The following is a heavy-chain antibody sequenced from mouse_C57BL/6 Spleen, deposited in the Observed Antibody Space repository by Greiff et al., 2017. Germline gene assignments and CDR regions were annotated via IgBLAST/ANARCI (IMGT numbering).Heavy chain of an antibody. D-gene: IGHD1-1*01. CDR3: TRCSSNDYAMDY. Sequence: QVQLQQSGAELVRPGASVTLSCKASGYTFTDYEMHWVKQTPVHGLEWIGAIDPETGGTAYNQKFKGKAILTADKSSRTAYMELRRLTSEDSAVYYCTRCSSNDYAMDYWGQGASVTVSS. CDR2: IDPETGGT. CDR1: GYTFTDYE. J-gene: IGHJ4*01. V-gene: IGHV1-15*01.